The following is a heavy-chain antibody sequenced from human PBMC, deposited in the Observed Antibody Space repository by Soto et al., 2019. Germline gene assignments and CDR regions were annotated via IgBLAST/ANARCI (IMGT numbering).Heavy chain of an antibody. Sequence: GGSLRLSCAASGFTFSSYSMNWVRQAPGKGLEWVSSISSSSSYIYYADSVKGRFTISRDNAKNSLYLQMNSLRAEDTAVYYCARDPYTIEMATIPSYFDYWGQGTLVTVSS. CDR3: ARDPYTIEMATIPSYFDY. V-gene: IGHV3-21*01. CDR1: GFTFSSYS. J-gene: IGHJ4*02. D-gene: IGHD3-9*01. CDR2: ISSSSSYI.